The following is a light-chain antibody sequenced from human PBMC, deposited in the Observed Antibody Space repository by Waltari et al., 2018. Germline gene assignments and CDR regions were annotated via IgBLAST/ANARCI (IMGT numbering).Light chain of an antibody. J-gene: IGLJ1*01. V-gene: IGLV2-23*02. CDR2: EVF. CDR1: TSYVGSYDL. CDR3: CSYAGRGTYV. Sequence: QSALTQPASVSGTPGQSITTSCSGTTSYVGSYDLFPWYQQHPGEAPKLLICEVFKRPPDTSSRFSGAKSGSTASLTISGLQPEDEADYYCCSYAGRGTYVFGSGTKVTVL.